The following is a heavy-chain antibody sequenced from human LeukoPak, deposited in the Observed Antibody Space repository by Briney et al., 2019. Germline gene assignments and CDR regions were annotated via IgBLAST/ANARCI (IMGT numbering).Heavy chain of an antibody. D-gene: IGHD6-19*01. CDR2: IYYSGST. CDR1: GGSISSGSYY. Sequence: SETLSLTCTVSGGSISSGSYYWSWIRQPPGKGLEWIGYIYYSGSTNYNPSLKSRVTISVDTSKNQFSLKLSSVTAADTAVYYRARDRPGSGWYEPWGQGTLVTVSS. V-gene: IGHV4-61*01. CDR3: ARDRPGSGWYEP. J-gene: IGHJ5*02.